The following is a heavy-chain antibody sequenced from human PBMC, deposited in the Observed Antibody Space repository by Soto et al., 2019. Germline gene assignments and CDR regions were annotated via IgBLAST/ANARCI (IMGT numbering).Heavy chain of an antibody. V-gene: IGHV3-48*02. CDR2: ISSSSSTI. CDR1: GFTFSSYS. Sequence: EVQLVESGGGLVQPGGSMRLSCAASGFTFSSYSMNWVRQAPGKGLEWVSYISSSSSTIYYADSVKGRFTISRDNAKNSLYLQMNSLRDDDTAVYYCARGLITIFGVVIPVFDYWGQGTLVTVSS. CDR3: ARGLITIFGVVIPVFDY. J-gene: IGHJ4*02. D-gene: IGHD3-3*01.